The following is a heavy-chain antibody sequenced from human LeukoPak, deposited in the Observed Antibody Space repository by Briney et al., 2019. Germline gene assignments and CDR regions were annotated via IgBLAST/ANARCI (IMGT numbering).Heavy chain of an antibody. J-gene: IGHJ5*02. V-gene: IGHV1-2*02. Sequence: ASVKVSCKASGYTFTAFYIHWVRQAPGQGLEWMAWINPNTGGTNYAQVFQGRVTLTRDTSISTVYMEVTRLKFDDTAIYYCARDRSRGSGQFDPWGQGTLVTVSS. CDR1: GYTFTAFY. CDR3: ARDRSRGSGQFDP. D-gene: IGHD3-10*01. CDR2: INPNTGGT.